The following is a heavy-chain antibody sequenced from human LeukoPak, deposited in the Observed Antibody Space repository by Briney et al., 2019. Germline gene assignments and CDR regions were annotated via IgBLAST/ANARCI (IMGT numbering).Heavy chain of an antibody. J-gene: IGHJ3*02. CDR1: GGSISSSSYY. Sequence: PSETLSLTCTVSGGSISSSSYYWGWIRQPPGKGLEWIGSIYYSGSTYYNPSLKSRVTISVDTSKNQFSLKLSSVTAADTAVYYCARVIESGPGGAFDIWGQGTMVTVSS. CDR2: IYYSGST. V-gene: IGHV4-39*01. CDR3: ARVIESGPGGAFDI. D-gene: IGHD1-1*01.